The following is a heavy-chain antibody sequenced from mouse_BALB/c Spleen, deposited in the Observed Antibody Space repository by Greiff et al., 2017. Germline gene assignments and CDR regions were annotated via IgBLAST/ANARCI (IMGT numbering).Heavy chain of an antibody. CDR2: IWGDGST. CDR1: GFSLTGYG. D-gene: IGHD2-1*01. Sequence: VKLQESGPGLVAPSQSLSITCTVSGFSLTGYGVNWVRQPPGKGLEWLGMIWGDGSTDYNSALKSRLSISKDNSKSQVFLKMNSLQTDDTARYYCAREDYGNYNAMDYWGQGTSVTVSS. J-gene: IGHJ4*01. V-gene: IGHV2-6-7*02. CDR3: AREDYGNYNAMDY.